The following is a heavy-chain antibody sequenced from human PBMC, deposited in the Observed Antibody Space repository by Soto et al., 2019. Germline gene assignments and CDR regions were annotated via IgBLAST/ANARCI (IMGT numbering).Heavy chain of an antibody. J-gene: IGHJ4*02. CDR1: VFTFTDYG. D-gene: IGHD6-6*01. V-gene: IGHV3-30*03. Sequence: GSLRIYCAASVFTFTDYGMHWVRQAPGKGLEWVAFISYDGSDKYYADSVKGRFAVSRDNSKNTLYLQMNSLRPEDTAVYYCAISSSSVYWGQGTLVTVSS. CDR3: AISSSSVY. CDR2: ISYDGSDK.